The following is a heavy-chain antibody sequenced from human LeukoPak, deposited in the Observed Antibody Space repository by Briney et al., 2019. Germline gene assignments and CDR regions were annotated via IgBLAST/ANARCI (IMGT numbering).Heavy chain of an antibody. CDR3: AKDPLNRSGFDGAFDV. Sequence: TGGSLRLSCAGSGVTLSNYAMSWVRQAPGKGLEWVSIINDSGDDTYYTDSVKGRFTISRDNSKNTLYLQMNSLRAEDTAVYSCAKDPLNRSGFDGAFDVWGQGTMVTVSS. CDR1: GVTLSNYA. V-gene: IGHV3-23*01. D-gene: IGHD5-12*01. CDR2: INDSGDDT. J-gene: IGHJ3*01.